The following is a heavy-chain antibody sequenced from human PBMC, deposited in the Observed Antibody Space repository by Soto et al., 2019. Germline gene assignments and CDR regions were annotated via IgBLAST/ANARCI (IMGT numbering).Heavy chain of an antibody. D-gene: IGHD6-6*01. J-gene: IGHJ4*02. CDR1: GSFVSSGAYY. CDR3: AIKPYSTSREFVY. CDR2: IYHSGST. V-gene: IGHV4-61*08. Sequence: PSETLSLTCSVSGSFVSSGAYYWNWIRQPPGKGLEWIGHIYHSGSTNYNPSLKSRLTMSVDTSKNQFSVRLGSVTAADTAVYYFAIKPYSTSREFVYWGPRTLATVSS.